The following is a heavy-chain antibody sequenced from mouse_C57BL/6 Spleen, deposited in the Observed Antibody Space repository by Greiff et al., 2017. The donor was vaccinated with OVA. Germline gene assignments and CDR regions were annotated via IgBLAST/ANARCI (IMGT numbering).Heavy chain of an antibody. CDR3: ARPLFDY. CDR2: ISSGSSTI. J-gene: IGHJ2*01. CDR1: GFTFSDYG. V-gene: IGHV5-17*01. Sequence: EVKVVDSGGGLVKPGGSLKLSCAASGFTFSDYGMNWVRQAPEKGLEWVAYISSGSSTIYYADTGKGRFTISRDNAKNTLFLQMTSLRSEDTAMYYCARPLFDYWGQGTTLTVSS.